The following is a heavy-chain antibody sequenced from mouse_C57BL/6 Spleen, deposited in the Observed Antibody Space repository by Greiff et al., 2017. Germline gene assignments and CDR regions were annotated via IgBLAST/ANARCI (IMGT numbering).Heavy chain of an antibody. J-gene: IGHJ3*01. CDR3: ARSGIGDYDVWFAY. CDR2: IYPRDGST. Sequence: QVQLKQSGPELVKPGASVKLSCKASGYTFTSYDINWVKQRPGQGLEWIGWIYPRDGSTKYNEKFKGKATLTVDTSSSTAYMELHSLTSEDSAVYFCARSGIGDYDVWFAYWGQGTLVTVSA. CDR1: GYTFTSYD. V-gene: IGHV1-85*01. D-gene: IGHD2-4*01.